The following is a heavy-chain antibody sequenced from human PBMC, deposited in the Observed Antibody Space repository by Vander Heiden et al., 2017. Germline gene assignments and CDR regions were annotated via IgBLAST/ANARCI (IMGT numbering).Heavy chain of an antibody. CDR3: ARLGYSYGYRVINWFDP. CDR1: GFTFSSYW. V-gene: IGHV3-7*01. Sequence: EVQLVESGGGLVQPGGSLRLSCAASGFTFSSYWMSWVRQAPGKGLGWVANIKQDGSEKYYVDSVKGRFTISRANAKNSLYLQMNSLRAEDTAVYYCARLGYSYGYRVINWFDPWGQGTLVTVSS. J-gene: IGHJ5*02. D-gene: IGHD5-18*01. CDR2: IKQDGSEK.